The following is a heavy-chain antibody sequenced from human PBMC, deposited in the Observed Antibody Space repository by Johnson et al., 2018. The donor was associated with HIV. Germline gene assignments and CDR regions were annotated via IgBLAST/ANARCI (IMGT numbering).Heavy chain of an antibody. CDR3: ARLTWDQNRGWDAFDI. V-gene: IGHV3-49*03. CDR2: VRSKAYGGTT. CDR1: GFTFGDYT. D-gene: IGHD1-26*01. Sequence: VQLVESGGDLVQPGGSLRLSCTASGFTFGDYTMSWFRQAPGKGLEWLGFVRSKAYGGTTEYAASVKGRFTISRDNSKNTLYLQMNSLRAEDTAVYYCARLTWDQNRGWDAFDIWGQGTMVTVSS. J-gene: IGHJ3*02.